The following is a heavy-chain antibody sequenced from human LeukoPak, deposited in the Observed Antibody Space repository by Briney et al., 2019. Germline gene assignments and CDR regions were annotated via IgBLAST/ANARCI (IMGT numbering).Heavy chain of an antibody. V-gene: IGHV4-4*02. CDR3: ARLDIVVVPAATDY. D-gene: IGHD2-2*03. CDR1: GGSISSSNW. Sequence: PSGTLSLTCAVSGGSISSSNWWSWVRQPPGKGLEWIGEIYHSGSTNYNPSLKSRVTISVDTSKNQFSLKLSSVTAADTAVYYCARLDIVVVPAATDYWGQGTLVTVSS. CDR2: IYHSGST. J-gene: IGHJ4*02.